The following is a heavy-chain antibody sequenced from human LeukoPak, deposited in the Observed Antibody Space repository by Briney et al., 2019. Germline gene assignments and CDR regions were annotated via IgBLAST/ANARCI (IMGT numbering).Heavy chain of an antibody. CDR2: ISYDGSNK. CDR1: GFTFSSYA. J-gene: IGHJ4*02. V-gene: IGHV3-30-3*01. Sequence: PGGSLRLSCAASGFTFSSYATHWVRQAPGKGLEWVAVISYDGSNKYYADSVKGRFTISRDNSKNTLYLQMNSLRAEDTAVYYCARDSHPYCSGGSCYSGFKDYWGQGTLVTVSS. D-gene: IGHD2-15*01. CDR3: ARDSHPYCSGGSCYSGFKDY.